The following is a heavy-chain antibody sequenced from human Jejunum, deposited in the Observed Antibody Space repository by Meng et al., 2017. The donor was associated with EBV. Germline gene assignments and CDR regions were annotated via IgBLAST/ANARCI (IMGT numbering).Heavy chain of an antibody. V-gene: IGHV3-74*01. CDR1: GFTFSTYW. Sequence: EVQLVESGGALVQPGXSLSLSCAASGFTFSTYWMHWVRQAPGKGLVWISRINENGRTTTYADSVKGRFTISRDNTKNTLYLQMNSLRAEDTAVYFCSRDLAGPYDDWGQGTLVTVSS. CDR3: SRDLAGPYDD. J-gene: IGHJ4*02. CDR2: INENGRTT.